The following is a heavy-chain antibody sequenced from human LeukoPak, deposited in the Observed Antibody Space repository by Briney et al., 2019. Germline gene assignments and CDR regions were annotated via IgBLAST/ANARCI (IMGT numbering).Heavy chain of an antibody. CDR2: ISGSGGST. CDR1: GFTFSSYG. CDR3: AKVEEMATMVCGFDY. D-gene: IGHD5-24*01. V-gene: IGHV3-23*01. Sequence: GGSLRLSCAASGFTFSSYGMSWVRQAPGKGLEWVSAISGSGGSTYYADSVKGRFTISRDNSKNTLYLQMNSLRAEDTAVYYCAKVEEMATMVCGFDYWGQGTLVTVSS. J-gene: IGHJ4*02.